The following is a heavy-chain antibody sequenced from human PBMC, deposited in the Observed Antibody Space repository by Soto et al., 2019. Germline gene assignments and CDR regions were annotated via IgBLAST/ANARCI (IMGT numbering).Heavy chain of an antibody. D-gene: IGHD2-15*01. V-gene: IGHV1-18*01. J-gene: IGHJ4*02. CDR1: GYTFSNYG. Sequence: QIQLVQSGAEVKKPGASVKVSCEASGYTFSNYGINWVRQAPGQGLEWMGWISTYNGKTNYVQNLQGRVTMTTDTSTSTADMELRILRSDDTAVYDCVRVRVPYSGGPGDYWCQGTLVTVSS. CDR3: VRVRVPYSGGPGDY. CDR2: ISTYNGKT.